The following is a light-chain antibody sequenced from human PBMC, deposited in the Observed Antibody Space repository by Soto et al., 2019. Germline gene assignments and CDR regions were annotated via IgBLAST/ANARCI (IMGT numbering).Light chain of an antibody. Sequence: EIVLTQFPGTLSLSPGERATLSCRASQSLGRNSLAWYQQKPGQAPRLLIYGASSRATGVPDKFSGSGSGTDFTLTISRLEPEDFAVYYCQQYDTLITFDGGTKVEIK. V-gene: IGKV3-20*01. CDR2: GAS. J-gene: IGKJ4*01. CDR1: QSLGRNS. CDR3: QQYDTLIT.